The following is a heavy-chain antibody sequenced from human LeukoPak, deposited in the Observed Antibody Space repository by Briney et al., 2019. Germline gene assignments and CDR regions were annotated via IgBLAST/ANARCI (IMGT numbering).Heavy chain of an antibody. CDR3: AKEIWPTVTTPGRTYFDY. D-gene: IGHD4-17*01. Sequence: PSETLSLTCTVSGGSISTSNYYWGWIRQPPGKGLEWIGNIFYSGSTYYSPSLKSRVTISLDTSRNQFSLKLNSVTAADTAVYYCAKEIWPTVTTPGRTYFDYWGQGALVTVSS. CDR2: IFYSGST. J-gene: IGHJ4*02. V-gene: IGHV4-39*07. CDR1: GGSISTSNYY.